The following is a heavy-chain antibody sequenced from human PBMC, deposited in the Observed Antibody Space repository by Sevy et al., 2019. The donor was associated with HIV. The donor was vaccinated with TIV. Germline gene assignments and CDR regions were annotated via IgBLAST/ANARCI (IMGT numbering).Heavy chain of an antibody. Sequence: GGSLRLSCAASGFTFDDYTMHWVRQAPGKGLEWVSLISWDGGRTYYADSVKGRFTISRDNSKNSLYLQMNSLRTEDTALYYCAKDIRCSSTSCSYYYYGMDVWGQGTTVTVSS. CDR2: ISWDGGRT. CDR3: AKDIRCSSTSCSYYYYGMDV. V-gene: IGHV3-43*01. D-gene: IGHD2-2*01. CDR1: GFTFDDYT. J-gene: IGHJ6*02.